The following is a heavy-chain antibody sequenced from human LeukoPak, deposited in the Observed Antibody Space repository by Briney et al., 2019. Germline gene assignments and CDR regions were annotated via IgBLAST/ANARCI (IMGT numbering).Heavy chain of an antibody. CDR1: GDSVSSKNSA. CDR3: ARDLGTSGWYTFDL. CDR2: TYYRSKWYD. V-gene: IGHV6-1*01. Sequence: SQTLSLTCAISGDSVSSKNSAWNWIRQSPSRGLEWLGRTYYRSKWYDEYADSVKGRITISPDTSKNQFSLHVYSVTPEDTAVYYCARDLGTSGWYTFDLWGQGTLVTVSS. J-gene: IGHJ5*02. D-gene: IGHD6-19*01.